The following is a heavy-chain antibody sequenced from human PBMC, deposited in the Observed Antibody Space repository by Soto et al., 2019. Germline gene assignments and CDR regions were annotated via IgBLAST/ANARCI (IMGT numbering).Heavy chain of an antibody. Sequence: QVQVVQSGAEVKKPGASVKVSCKASGYTFTDYYFHWVRQAPGQGLEWVGWINSRTGGTKYAQKFQGRVTVTRDTSISTVYMELSGLTSDDTVVYYCARMPPRGPMDYWGQGTLVTVSS. CDR1: GYTFTDYY. V-gene: IGHV1-2*02. CDR2: INSRTGGT. CDR3: ARMPPRGPMDY. J-gene: IGHJ4*02. D-gene: IGHD3-10*01.